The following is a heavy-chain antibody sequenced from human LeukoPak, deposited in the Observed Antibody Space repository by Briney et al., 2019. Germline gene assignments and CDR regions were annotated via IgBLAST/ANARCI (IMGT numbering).Heavy chain of an antibody. CDR2: INPSGGST. CDR1: GYTFTSHY. J-gene: IGHJ3*02. CDR3: ARDRPAAAGTEVAFDI. Sequence: ASVNVSCKASGYTFTSHYMHWVRQSPGQGLEWVGIINPSGGSTSYAQKFQGSVTMTRDMSTSTVYMELSSLRSEDTAVYYCARDRPAAAGTEVAFDIWGQGTMVTVSS. D-gene: IGHD6-13*01. V-gene: IGHV1-46*01.